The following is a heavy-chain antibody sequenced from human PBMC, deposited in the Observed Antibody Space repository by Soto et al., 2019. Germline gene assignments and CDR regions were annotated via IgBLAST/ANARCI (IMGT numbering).Heavy chain of an antibody. CDR3: ARDHYPIRYYGSGSYYTLIYYYYGMDV. J-gene: IGHJ6*02. D-gene: IGHD3-10*01. CDR2: ISSSCCTI. V-gene: IGHV3-48*02. Sequence: GGSLRLSCAASGFTFSSYSMNWVRQGPGKKLEWISYISSSCCTIFYADSVKGRFTISRDNAKNSLYLQLNCLRDEDTAVYYCARDHYPIRYYGSGSYYTLIYYYYGMDVWGQGTTVTVSS. CDR1: GFTFSSYS.